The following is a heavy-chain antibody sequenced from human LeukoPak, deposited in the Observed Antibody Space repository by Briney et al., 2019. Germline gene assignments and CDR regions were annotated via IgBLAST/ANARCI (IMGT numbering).Heavy chain of an antibody. J-gene: IGHJ3*02. CDR3: ARARQWLVPHSAFDI. CDR2: IYYCGRT. Sequence: SETLSLTSTVAGGSIGSYYWSWIRQLPGKGLEWVGYIYYCGRTNYHRSLKSRVTISVDTSKNQSSLKLSSVTAADTAVYYCARARQWLVPHSAFDIWGQGTMVTVSS. CDR1: GGSIGSYY. D-gene: IGHD6-19*01. V-gene: IGHV4-59*01.